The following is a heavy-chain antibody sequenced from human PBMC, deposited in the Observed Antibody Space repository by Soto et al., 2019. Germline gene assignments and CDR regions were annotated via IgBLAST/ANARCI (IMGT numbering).Heavy chain of an antibody. CDR3: ACGPDRGYSDY. CDR1: GLTFSNYG. J-gene: IGHJ4*02. D-gene: IGHD3-16*02. Sequence: QVQLVESGGGVVQPGRSRTLSCASSGLTFSNYGMHWVRQAPGKGLERVALIWFDGSKKYYADSVKGRFTISRDNSKTTLYLQMNSLRAENTAVYYCACGPDRGYSDYWGQGTLVTVSS. V-gene: IGHV3-33*01. CDR2: IWFDGSKK.